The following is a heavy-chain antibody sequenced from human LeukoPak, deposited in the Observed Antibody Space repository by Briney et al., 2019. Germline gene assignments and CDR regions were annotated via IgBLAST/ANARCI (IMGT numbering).Heavy chain of an antibody. V-gene: IGHV1-46*01. J-gene: IGHJ2*01. CDR1: GYTFTSYY. CDR3: ARSGSYRYFDL. D-gene: IGHD1-26*01. CDR2: INSSGGST. Sequence: ASVKASCTASGYTFTSYYMHWVRQAPGQGLEWMGIINSSGGSTSYAQKFQGRVTMTRDTSTSTFYMELSSLRSEDTAVYYCARSGSYRYFDLWGRGTLVTVSS.